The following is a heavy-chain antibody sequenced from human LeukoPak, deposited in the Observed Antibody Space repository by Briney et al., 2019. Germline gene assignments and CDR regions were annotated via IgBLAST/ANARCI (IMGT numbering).Heavy chain of an antibody. CDR3: AREDGYCSGGSCYSYYYYMDV. D-gene: IGHD2-15*01. CDR1: GYTFTGYY. V-gene: IGHV1-2*02. CDR2: INPNSGGT. Sequence: ASVKVSCKASGYTFTGYYMHWVRQAPGQGLEWMGWINPNSGGTNYAQKFQGRVTMTRDTSISTAYMGLSRLRSDDTAVYYCAREDGYCSGGSCYSYYYYMDVWGKGTTVTVSS. J-gene: IGHJ6*03.